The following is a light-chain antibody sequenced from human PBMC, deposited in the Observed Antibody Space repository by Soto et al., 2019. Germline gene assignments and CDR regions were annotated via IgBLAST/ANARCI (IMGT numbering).Light chain of an antibody. CDR3: QQYNNYSWT. V-gene: IGKV1-5*03. CDR2: KAS. CDR1: QSISNW. Sequence: DIQMTQSPTTLSASVGDRVTITCRASQSISNWLAWYQQKPGKAPKLLIYKASSLQGGVPSRFSGSGSGAEFTLTISSLHPDDFETYYCQQYNNYSWTFGQGTKV. J-gene: IGKJ1*01.